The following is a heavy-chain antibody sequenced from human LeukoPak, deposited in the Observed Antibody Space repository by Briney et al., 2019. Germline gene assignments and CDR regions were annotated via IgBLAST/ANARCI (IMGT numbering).Heavy chain of an antibody. CDR2: IKQDGSDK. CDR1: GFTFSNYW. J-gene: IGHJ6*03. CDR3: AKSGIIQGYYFYYMDV. D-gene: IGHD5-18*01. V-gene: IGHV3-7*03. Sequence: GGSLRLSCAASGFTFSNYWMSWVRQAPGKGLEWVAKIKQDGSDKYYVDSVKGRFTISRDNAKNSLYLQMNSLRAEDTALYYCAKSGIIQGYYFYYMDVWGKGTTVTISS.